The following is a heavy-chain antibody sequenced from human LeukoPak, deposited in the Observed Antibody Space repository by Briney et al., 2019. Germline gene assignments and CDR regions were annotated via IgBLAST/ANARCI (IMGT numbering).Heavy chain of an antibody. D-gene: IGHD2-2*01. CDR1: GGSVSTSNYY. J-gene: IGHJ6*02. CDR2: IYHSGNT. Sequence: SETLSLTCIVSGGSVSTSNYYWGWIRQPPGKGLEWIGNIYHSGNTYSNPSLKSRVTISLNTSKNQFSLRLSSVTAADTAVYYCARDAGHQLSRRNYYAMDVWGQGTTVTVSS. V-gene: IGHV4-39*07. CDR3: ARDAGHQLSRRNYYAMDV.